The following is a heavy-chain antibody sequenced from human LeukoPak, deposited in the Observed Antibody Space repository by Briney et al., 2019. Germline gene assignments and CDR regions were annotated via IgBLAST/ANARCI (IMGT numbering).Heavy chain of an antibody. V-gene: IGHV3-30*02. Sequence: GGSLRLSCAASGFTFGSYGMHWVRQAPGKGLEWVTFIRSDGSNKYYADSVKGRFTISRDNARNTLFLQMNSLRGEDTAVYYCVRSVSGRYGLFDCWGQGTLVTVSS. CDR3: VRSVSGRYGLFDC. J-gene: IGHJ4*02. D-gene: IGHD1-26*01. CDR1: GFTFGSYG. CDR2: IRSDGSNK.